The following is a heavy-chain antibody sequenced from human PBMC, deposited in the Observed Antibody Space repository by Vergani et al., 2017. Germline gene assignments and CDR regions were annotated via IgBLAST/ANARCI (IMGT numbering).Heavy chain of an antibody. CDR3: ARGGGQQHYRDTIDY. V-gene: IGHV3-11*06. CDR2: ISSSSSYT. J-gene: IGHJ4*02. D-gene: IGHD6-13*01. CDR1: GFTFSDYY. Sequence: QVQLVGSGGGLVKPGGSLRLSCAASGFTFSDYYMSWLRQAPGKGMEWVSYISSSSSYTNYADSVKGRFTISRDNAKNSLYLQMNSLRAEDTAVYYCARGGGQQHYRDTIDYWGQGTLVTVSS.